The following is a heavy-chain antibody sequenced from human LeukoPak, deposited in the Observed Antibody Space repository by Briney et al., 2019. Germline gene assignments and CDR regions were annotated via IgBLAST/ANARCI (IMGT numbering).Heavy chain of an antibody. J-gene: IGHJ4*02. D-gene: IGHD6-13*01. CDR2: IYYSGST. Sequence: PSETLSLTCTVSGGSISSYYWSWLRQPPGKGLEWIGYIYYSGSTNYNPSLKSRVTISVDTSKNQFSLKLSSVTAADTAVYYCARVGLSSSWPCPDYWGQGTLVTVSS. CDR3: ARVGLSSSWPCPDY. CDR1: GGSISSYY. V-gene: IGHV4-59*01.